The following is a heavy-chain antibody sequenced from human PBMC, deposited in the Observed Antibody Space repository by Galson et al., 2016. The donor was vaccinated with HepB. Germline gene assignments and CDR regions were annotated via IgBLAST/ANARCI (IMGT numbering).Heavy chain of an antibody. Sequence: SLRLSCAASGFSFSLFTINWVRQSPGAGLEWVSSISSEGRYIYYADSVKGRLTVSRDNAENAVYLHMNRLRVEDAAVYYCAKQIWVVGGWGQGTLVTVSS. J-gene: IGHJ4*02. CDR1: GFSFSLFT. CDR3: AKQIWVVGG. V-gene: IGHV3-21*01. D-gene: IGHD3-16*01. CDR2: ISSEGRYI.